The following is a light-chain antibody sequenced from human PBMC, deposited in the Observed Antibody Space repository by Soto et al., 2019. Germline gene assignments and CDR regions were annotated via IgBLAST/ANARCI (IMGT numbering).Light chain of an antibody. J-gene: IGLJ1*01. Sequence: QSVLAPPASVSGSPGQSITFSCTGTSSDIGVYNYVSWYQQHPGKAPKLMIYEVNNRPSGVSNRFSGSKSGNTASLTISGLQAEDEADYYCSSYTTSNTYVFGTGTKVTVL. CDR2: EVN. V-gene: IGLV2-14*01. CDR1: SSDIGVYNY. CDR3: SSYTTSNTYV.